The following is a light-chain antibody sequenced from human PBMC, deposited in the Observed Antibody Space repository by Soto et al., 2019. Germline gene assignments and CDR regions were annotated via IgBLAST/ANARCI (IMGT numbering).Light chain of an antibody. CDR2: DVS. J-gene: IGLJ2*01. Sequence: QSVLTQPRSVSGSPGQSVTISCTGTSSDVGGYNYVSWYQQHPGKAPKLMSYDVSKRPSGVPDRFSGSKSGNTASLTISGLQAEDEAHYYCCSYAGSYTFVFGGGTKLTVL. CDR1: SSDVGGYNY. V-gene: IGLV2-11*01. CDR3: CSYAGSYTFV.